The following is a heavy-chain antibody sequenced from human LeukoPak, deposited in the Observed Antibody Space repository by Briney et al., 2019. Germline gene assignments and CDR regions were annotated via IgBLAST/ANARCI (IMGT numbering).Heavy chain of an antibody. CDR3: AKRTGDYRARPFDY. V-gene: IGHV3-74*01. CDR2: INNDGSST. Sequence: GGSLRLSCAASGFTFTSYWMHWVRQAPGKGLVWISRINNDGSSTIYADSVKGRFTISRDNAKNTLYLQMNSLRAEDTAVYYCAKRTGDYRARPFDYWGQGTLVTVSS. J-gene: IGHJ4*02. CDR1: GFTFTSYW. D-gene: IGHD4-17*01.